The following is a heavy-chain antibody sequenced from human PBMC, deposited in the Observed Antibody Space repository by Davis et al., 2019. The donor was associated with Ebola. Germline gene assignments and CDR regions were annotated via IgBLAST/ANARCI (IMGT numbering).Heavy chain of an antibody. CDR1: GFTFSSYA. V-gene: IGHV3-64*01. Sequence: GGSLRLSCAASGFTFSSYAMHWVRQAPGKGLEYVSAISSNGGSTYYANSVKGRFTISRDNSKNTLYLQMGSVRAEDMAVYYCARMWGSGSYYSYYYYGMDVWGQGTTVTVSS. D-gene: IGHD3-10*01. J-gene: IGHJ6*02. CDR2: ISSNGGST. CDR3: ARMWGSGSYYSYYYYGMDV.